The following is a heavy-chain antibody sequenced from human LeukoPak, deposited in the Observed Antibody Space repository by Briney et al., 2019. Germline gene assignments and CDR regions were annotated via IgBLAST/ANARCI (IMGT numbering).Heavy chain of an antibody. CDR2: INSDGSST. J-gene: IGHJ3*02. Sequence: GGSLRLSCAASGFTFSSYWMHWVRQAPGKGLVWVSRINSDGSSTSYADSVKGRFTISRDNAKNTLYLQMNSLRAEDTAVYYCARDSYNWNDVPGFNDAFDIWGQGTMVTVSS. D-gene: IGHD1-1*01. CDR1: GFTFSSYW. V-gene: IGHV3-74*01. CDR3: ARDSYNWNDVPGFNDAFDI.